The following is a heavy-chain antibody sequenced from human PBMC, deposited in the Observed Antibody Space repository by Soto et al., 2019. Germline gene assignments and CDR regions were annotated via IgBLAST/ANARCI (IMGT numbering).Heavy chain of an antibody. CDR3: TTDPQQLVEPYYYYGMDV. V-gene: IGHV3-15*01. CDR1: GFTFSNAW. CDR2: IKSKTDGGTT. D-gene: IGHD6-13*01. J-gene: IGHJ6*02. Sequence: EVQLVESGGGLVKPGGSLRLSCAASGFTFSNAWMSWVRQAPGKGLEWVGRIKSKTDGGTTDYAAPVKGRFTISRDDSKNTLYLQMNSLKTEDTAVYYCTTDPQQLVEPYYYYGMDVWGQGTTVTVSS.